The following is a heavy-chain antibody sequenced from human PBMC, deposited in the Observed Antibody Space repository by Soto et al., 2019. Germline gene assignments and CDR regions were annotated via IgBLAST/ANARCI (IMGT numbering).Heavy chain of an antibody. D-gene: IGHD3-3*01. V-gene: IGHV3-43D*04. CDR2: ISWDGSNR. Sequence: VSLRLSCSASGFTFDEYAMHWVRQPPGKGLEWVSLISWDGSNRYYADSVQGRFTISRDNSKYSLYLEMNSLRPEDTALYYCAKDISRGPTKNYDFWSGPDYWGQGTLVTVSS. CDR1: GFTFDEYA. CDR3: AKDISRGPTKNYDFWSGPDY. J-gene: IGHJ4*02.